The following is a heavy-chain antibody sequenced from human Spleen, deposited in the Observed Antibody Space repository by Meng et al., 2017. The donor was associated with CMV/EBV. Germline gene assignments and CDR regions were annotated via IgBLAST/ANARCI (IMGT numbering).Heavy chain of an antibody. J-gene: IGHJ4*02. CDR3: VRDQDLWSGCLDY. CDR2: INPNSGGT. Sequence: ASVKVSCKASGYTFTGYYMHWVRQAPGQGLEWMGWINPNSGGTNYAQKFQGRVTMTRDTSISTAFMDLSRLRSDDTAVYYCVRDQDLWSGCLDYWGQGTLVTVSS. D-gene: IGHD3-3*01. CDR1: GYTFTGYY. V-gene: IGHV1-2*02.